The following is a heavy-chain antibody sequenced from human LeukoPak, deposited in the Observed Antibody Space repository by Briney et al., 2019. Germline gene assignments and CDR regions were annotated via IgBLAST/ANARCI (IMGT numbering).Heavy chain of an antibody. D-gene: IGHD2-2*01. V-gene: IGHV4-30-4*08. CDR2: IYYSGST. CDR1: GGSISSGDDY. J-gene: IGHJ4*02. CDR3: ARGIVVVPAAAYYFDY. Sequence: SQTLSLTCTVSGGSISSGDDYWSWIRQPPGKGLEWIGYIYYSGSTYYNPSLKSRVTISVDTSKNQFSLKLSSVTAADTAVYYCARGIVVVPAAAYYFDYWGQGTLVTVSS.